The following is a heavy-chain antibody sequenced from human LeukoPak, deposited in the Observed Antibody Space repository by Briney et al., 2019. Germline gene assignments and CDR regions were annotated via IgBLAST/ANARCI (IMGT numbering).Heavy chain of an antibody. CDR1: GYIFPTYG. CDR3: ARGEITIFGVVRYGMDV. J-gene: IGHJ6*02. V-gene: IGHV1-18*01. Sequence: GASVKVSCKASGYIFPTYGITWVRQTPGQGLEWMGWINTYTGNTNYAQKIQGRVTMTTDISTGTAYMELRSLRSDDTAVYYCARGEITIFGVVRYGMDVWGQGTTVTVSS. CDR2: INTYTGNT. D-gene: IGHD3-3*01.